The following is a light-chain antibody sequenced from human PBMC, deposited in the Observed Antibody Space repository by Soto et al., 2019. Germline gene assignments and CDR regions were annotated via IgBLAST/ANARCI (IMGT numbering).Light chain of an antibody. Sequence: DIQMTQSPSSLSASVGDRVTITCRASQSISSYLNWYQQKPGKAPTLLIYAASSLQSGGPSRFSGSGSWTDFTLTISSLQHEDFATYYCQQSYSTPQLSFGGGTKVEIK. CDR3: QQSYSTPQLS. J-gene: IGKJ4*01. CDR2: AAS. CDR1: QSISSY. V-gene: IGKV1-39*01.